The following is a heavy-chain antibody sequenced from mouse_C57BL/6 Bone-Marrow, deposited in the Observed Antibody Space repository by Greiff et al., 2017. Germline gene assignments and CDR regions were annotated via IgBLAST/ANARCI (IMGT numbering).Heavy chain of an antibody. J-gene: IGHJ3*01. D-gene: IGHD1-1*01. V-gene: IGHV1-64*01. CDR1: GYTFTSYW. CDR3: ERWYDGSSSAWFDY. CDR2: IHPESGST. Sequence: QVQLQQPGAELVKPGASVKLSCKASGYTFTSYWMHWVKQRPGQGLEWIGMIHPESGSTNYNEKFKGKATLTVDKSSSTAYMQLSSLTSEDSAVYYCERWYDGSSSAWFDYWGQGTLVTVSA.